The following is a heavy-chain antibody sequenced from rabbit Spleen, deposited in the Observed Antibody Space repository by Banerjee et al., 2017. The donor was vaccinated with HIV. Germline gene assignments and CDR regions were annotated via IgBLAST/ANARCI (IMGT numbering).Heavy chain of an antibody. J-gene: IGHJ6*01. CDR2: IVIGSSGYT. CDR1: GFDFRRYYL. V-gene: IGHV1S45*01. D-gene: IGHD8-1*01. CDR3: ARDTGSSFSSYGMDL. Sequence: QEQVKETGGGLVQPGGSLALSCKASGFDFRRYYLSWGRQAPGKGLEWIGCIVIGSSGYTYYASWATGRFTCSKTSSTTVTLQMTSLTAADTATYFCARDTGSSFSSYGMDLWGPGTLVTVS.